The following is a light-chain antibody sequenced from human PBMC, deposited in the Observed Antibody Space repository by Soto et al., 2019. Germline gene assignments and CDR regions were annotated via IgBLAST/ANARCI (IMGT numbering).Light chain of an antibody. CDR3: ATWHSGPSAGLV. V-gene: IGLV1-51*01. J-gene: IGLJ7*01. CDR1: SSNIGNNY. Sequence: QSVLTQPPSVSAAPGQKVTISCSGSSSNIGNNYVSWYQQLPGTAPKLLIYDNNKRPSGIPDRFSGSKSDTSATLGIAGLQTGDEADYYCATWHSGPSAGLVFGGGTQLTVL. CDR2: DNN.